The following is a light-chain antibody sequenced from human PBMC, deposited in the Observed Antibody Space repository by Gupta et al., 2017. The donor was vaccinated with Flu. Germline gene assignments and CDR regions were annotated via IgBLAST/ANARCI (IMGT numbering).Light chain of an antibody. Sequence: EIVMTQSPATLSVSPRERATLSCSASQSVSSNLAWYQQKPGQAPRLLIYGASTRATGIPARFSGSGSGTEFTLTISSLQSEDFAVYYCQLYNNWPPWTFGQGTKVEIK. CDR1: QSVSSN. J-gene: IGKJ1*01. CDR2: GAS. CDR3: QLYNNWPPWT. V-gene: IGKV3-15*01.